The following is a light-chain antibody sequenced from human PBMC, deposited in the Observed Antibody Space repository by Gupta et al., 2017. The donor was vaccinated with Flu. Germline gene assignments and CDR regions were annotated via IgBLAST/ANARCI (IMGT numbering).Light chain of an antibody. V-gene: IGKV1-5*03. CDR3: QQDSSVPYN. CDR2: KAS. Sequence: DSQMTQSPSTVSASVGDSVTISCRASESIFNWLAWFQQKPGKAPKLLIYKASNLDSGVPSRFSGSGSGTEFTLTISSLQPDDFATYYCQQDSSVPYNFGQRPKLEIK. J-gene: IGKJ2*01. CDR1: ESIFNW.